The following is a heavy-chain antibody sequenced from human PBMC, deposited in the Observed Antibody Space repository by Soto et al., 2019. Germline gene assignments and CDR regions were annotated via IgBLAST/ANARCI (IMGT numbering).Heavy chain of an antibody. Sequence: EVQLVQSGAEVKKPGESLRISCKGSGYSFTSYWISWVRQMPGKGLEWMGRIDPSDSYTNYSPSFQGHVTISADKSISTAYLQWSSLKASDTAMYYCARHREQQLVLEGRVDYFDYWGQGTLVTVSS. CDR2: IDPSDSYT. CDR3: ARHREQQLVLEGRVDYFDY. D-gene: IGHD6-13*01. J-gene: IGHJ4*02. V-gene: IGHV5-10-1*03. CDR1: GYSFTSYW.